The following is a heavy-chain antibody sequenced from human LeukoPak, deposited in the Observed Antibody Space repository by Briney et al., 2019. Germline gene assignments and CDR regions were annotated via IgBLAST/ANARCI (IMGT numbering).Heavy chain of an antibody. CDR2: IYPGDSDT. V-gene: IGHV5-51*01. CDR1: GYSFTSYW. J-gene: IGHJ4*02. D-gene: IGHD5-12*01. Sequence: GESLKISCKGSGYSFTSYWIGWLRQMPGKGLEWMGIIYPGDSDTRYSPSFQGQVTISADKSISTAYLQWSSLKASDTAMYYCARHGLYRGYSGYPSSDYWGQGTLVTVSS. CDR3: ARHGLYRGYSGYPSSDY.